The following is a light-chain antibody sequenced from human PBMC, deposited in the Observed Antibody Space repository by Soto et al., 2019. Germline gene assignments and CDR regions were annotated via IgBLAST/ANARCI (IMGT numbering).Light chain of an antibody. CDR1: SSDVGSYNL. V-gene: IGLV2-23*02. J-gene: IGLJ1*01. CDR3: CSYAGSNTYV. Sequence: QSVLTQPASVSGSPGQSITISCTGTSSDVGSYNLVSWYQHHPGKAPKLIIYEVTRRPSGISNRFSGSKSGNTASLTISGLQAEDEADYYCCSYAGSNTYVFGTRTKVTVL. CDR2: EVT.